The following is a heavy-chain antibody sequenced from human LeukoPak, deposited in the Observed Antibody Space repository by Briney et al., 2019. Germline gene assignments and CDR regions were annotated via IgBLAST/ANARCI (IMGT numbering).Heavy chain of an antibody. Sequence: GGSLRLSCVASGFTLTNYWMHWVRQAPGKGLVWVSRMNIDGSSTTYADSVKGRFTISRDNSKNTLYLQMNSLRAEDTAVYYCARGGSFDYWGQGTLVTVSS. CDR2: MNIDGSST. CDR1: GFTLTNYW. V-gene: IGHV3-74*01. J-gene: IGHJ4*02. CDR3: ARGGSFDY. D-gene: IGHD3-16*01.